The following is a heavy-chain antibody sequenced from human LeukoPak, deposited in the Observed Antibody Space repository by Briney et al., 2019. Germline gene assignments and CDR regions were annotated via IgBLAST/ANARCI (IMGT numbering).Heavy chain of an antibody. D-gene: IGHD2-15*01. CDR3: ASSLCSGGSCQTDY. CDR1: GFTFSSYA. CDR2: IWYDGSNK. Sequence: GGSLRLSCAASGFTFSSYAMHWVRQAPGKGLEWVAVIWYDGSNKYYADSVKGRFTISRDNSKNTLYLQMNSLRAEDTAVYYCASSLCSGGSCQTDYWGQGTLVTVSS. V-gene: IGHV3-33*08. J-gene: IGHJ4*02.